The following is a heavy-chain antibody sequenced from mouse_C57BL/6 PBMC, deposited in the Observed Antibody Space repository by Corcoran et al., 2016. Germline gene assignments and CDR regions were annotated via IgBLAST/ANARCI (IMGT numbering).Heavy chain of an antibody. D-gene: IGHD1-1*01. V-gene: IGHV9-3*01. CDR2: INTYSGVP. CDR3: ARKPYYGSREWYFDV. Sequence: QIQLVQSGPELKKPGETVKNSCKASGYTFTTYGMSWVKQAPGKGLKGMGWINTYSGVPTYADDFKGRFAFSLETSASTAYLQINNLKNEDTATYFCARKPYYGSREWYFDVWGTGTTVTVSS. J-gene: IGHJ1*03. CDR1: GYTFTTYG.